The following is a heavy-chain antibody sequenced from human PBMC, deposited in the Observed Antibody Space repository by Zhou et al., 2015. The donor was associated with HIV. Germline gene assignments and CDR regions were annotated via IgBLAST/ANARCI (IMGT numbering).Heavy chain of an antibody. D-gene: IGHD6-6*01. CDR3: ARAYSSSSPTRAIYYYYGMDV. J-gene: IGHJ6*02. Sequence: QVQLVQSGAEVKKPGSSVKVSCKASGGTFSSYTISWVRQAPGQGLEWMGRIIPILGIANYAQKFQGRVTITADKSTSTAYMELSSLRSEDTAVYYCARAYSSSSPTRAIYYYYGMDVWGQGTTVTVSS. CDR1: GGTFSSYT. CDR2: IIPILGIA. V-gene: IGHV1-69*02.